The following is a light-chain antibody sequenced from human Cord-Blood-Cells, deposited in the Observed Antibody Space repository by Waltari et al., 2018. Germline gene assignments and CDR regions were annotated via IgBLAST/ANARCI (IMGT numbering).Light chain of an antibody. CDR2: LNSDGSH. CDR1: SGHSSYA. V-gene: IGLV4-69*01. CDR3: QTWGTGV. Sequence: QLVLTQSPSASASLGASVKLTCTLSSGHSSYAIAWHQQQPEKGPRSLMKLNSDGSHSKGDGIPDRFSGSSSGAGRYLTISSLQSEDEADYYCQTWGTGVFGGGTKLTVL. J-gene: IGLJ3*02.